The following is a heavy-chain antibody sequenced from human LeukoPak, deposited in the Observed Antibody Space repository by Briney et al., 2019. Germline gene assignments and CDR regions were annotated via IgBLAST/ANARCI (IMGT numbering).Heavy chain of an antibody. D-gene: IGHD2-2*01. CDR2: INPNSGGT. CDR3: ARFGVVPAARAWLDY. Sequence: ASVKVSCKASGYTFTGYYMHWVRQAPGQGLEWMGWINPNSGGTNYAQKSQGRVTMTRDTSISTAYMELSRLRSDDTAVYYCARFGVVPAARAWLDYWGQGTLVTVSS. CDR1: GYTFTGYY. J-gene: IGHJ4*02. V-gene: IGHV1-2*02.